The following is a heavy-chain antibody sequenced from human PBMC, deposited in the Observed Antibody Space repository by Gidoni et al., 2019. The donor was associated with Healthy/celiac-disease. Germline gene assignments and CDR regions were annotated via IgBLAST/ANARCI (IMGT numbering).Heavy chain of an antibody. Sequence: QVQLVQSGAEVKKPGASVKVSCQASGYTFTGYYMHWVRQATGQGLEWMGWINPNSVGTNYAQKLQGRVTMTRDTSISTAYMELSRLRSDDTAVYYCARDQLIAVAGTYYYYGMDVWGQGTTVTVSS. CDR1: GYTFTGYY. D-gene: IGHD6-19*01. V-gene: IGHV1-2*02. CDR2: INPNSVGT. J-gene: IGHJ6*02. CDR3: ARDQLIAVAGTYYYYGMDV.